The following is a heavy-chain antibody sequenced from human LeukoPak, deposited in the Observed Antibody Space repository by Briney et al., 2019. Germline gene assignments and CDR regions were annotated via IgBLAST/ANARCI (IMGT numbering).Heavy chain of an antibody. J-gene: IGHJ4*02. CDR2: IKQDGSEK. V-gene: IGHV3-7*01. D-gene: IGHD2-2*02. CDR1: GFTFSSYW. Sequence: PGGSLRLSCAASGFTFSSYWMSWVRQAPGKGLEWVASIKQDGSEKYYVDSVKGRFTISRDNSKNTLFLQMNSLRAEDTAVYYCAKTSDQLLYSEFDYWGQGTLVTVSS. CDR3: AKTSDQLLYSEFDY.